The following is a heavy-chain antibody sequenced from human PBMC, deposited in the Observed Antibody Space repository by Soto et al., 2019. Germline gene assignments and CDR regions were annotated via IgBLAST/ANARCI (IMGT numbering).Heavy chain of an antibody. Sequence: GGSLRLSCAASGFTLRSYGMHWVRQAPGKGLEWVAFIWYDGSNKYYADSVKGRFTISRDNSKNTLYLQMNSLRAEDTAVYYCARGPDGYSDSGGQGPYDYWGQGTLVTVSS. CDR1: GFTLRSYG. V-gene: IGHV3-33*01. D-gene: IGHD3-22*01. J-gene: IGHJ4*02. CDR3: ARGPDGYSDSGGQGPYDY. CDR2: IWYDGSNK.